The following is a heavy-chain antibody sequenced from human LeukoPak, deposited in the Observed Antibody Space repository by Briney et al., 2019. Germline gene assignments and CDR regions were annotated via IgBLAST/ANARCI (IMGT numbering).Heavy chain of an antibody. CDR3: AKSTTVTQRGYFDY. J-gene: IGHJ4*02. D-gene: IGHD4-17*01. CDR2: ISYDGSDK. CDR1: GFTFSSYG. Sequence: GGSLRLSCAASGFTFSSYGMHWVRQAPAKGLEWVAIISYDGSDKYYADSVKGRFTISRDNSKNTLYLQMNSLRAEDTAVYYCAKSTTVTQRGYFDYWGQGTLVTVSS. V-gene: IGHV3-30*18.